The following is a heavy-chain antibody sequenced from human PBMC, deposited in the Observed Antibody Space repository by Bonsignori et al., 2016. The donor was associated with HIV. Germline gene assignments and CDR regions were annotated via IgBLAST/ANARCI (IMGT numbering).Heavy chain of an antibody. CDR1: GFTLSSYS. CDR3: ARGGGSGSYQYNYYMDV. D-gene: IGHD3-10*01. Sequence: GESLKISCAVSGFTLSSYSINWVRQAPGKGLEWVSFISSSGTYIYYADSVKGRFTISRDNAKNSLYLQMNSLRADDTAVYYCARGGGSGSYQYNYYMDVWGKGTTVTVSS. V-gene: IGHV3-21*01. CDR2: ISSSGTYI. J-gene: IGHJ6*03.